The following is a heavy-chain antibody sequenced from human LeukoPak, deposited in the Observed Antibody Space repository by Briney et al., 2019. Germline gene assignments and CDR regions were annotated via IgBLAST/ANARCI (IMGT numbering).Heavy chain of an antibody. J-gene: IGHJ4*02. V-gene: IGHV3-48*03. CDR2: ISSSGSTI. CDR3: ARALRSYGEGNY. CDR1: GFTFSSYE. Sequence: PGGSLRLSCAASGFTFSSYEMNWVRQAPGKGLEWVSYISSSGSTIYYADSVKGRFTISRDNAKNSLYLQMNSLRAEDTAVYYCARALRSYGEGNYWGQGTLVTVSS. D-gene: IGHD4-17*01.